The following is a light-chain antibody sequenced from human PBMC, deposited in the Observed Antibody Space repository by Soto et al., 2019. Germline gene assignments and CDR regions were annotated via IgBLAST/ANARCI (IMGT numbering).Light chain of an antibody. Sequence: EIVLTQSPGTLSLSPGERAALSCRASQGLNSAYLAWYQQKPGQAPRLLIYGASSRDSGIPDRFSGSGSGTDFTLTISRLEPEDFAVYYCQQYDNWPRTFGQGTKV. V-gene: IGKV3-20*01. CDR1: QGLNSAY. CDR3: QQYDNWPRT. CDR2: GAS. J-gene: IGKJ1*01.